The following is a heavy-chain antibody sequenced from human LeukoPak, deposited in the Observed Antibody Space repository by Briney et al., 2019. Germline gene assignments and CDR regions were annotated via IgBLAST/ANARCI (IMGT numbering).Heavy chain of an antibody. CDR2: IYYSGGT. CDR1: GDSVSSISYY. V-gene: IGHV4-31*03. CDR3: ARAPMAITTSAFPDAFDF. J-gene: IGHJ3*01. D-gene: IGHD5-12*01. Sequence: SETLSLTCTVSGDSVSSISYYWSWIRQHPGKGLEWIGCIYYSGGTYYNPSLKSRITISLDTSKNQFSLKLSSPAAADPAVYYCARAPMAITTSAFPDAFDFWGQGTMVTVSS.